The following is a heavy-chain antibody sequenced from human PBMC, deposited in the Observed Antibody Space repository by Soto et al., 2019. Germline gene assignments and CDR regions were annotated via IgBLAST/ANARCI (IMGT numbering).Heavy chain of an antibody. CDR1: GFTVCSNY. J-gene: IGHJ4*02. D-gene: IGHD6-13*01. V-gene: IGHV3-66*01. Sequence: GGSLRLSCAASGFTVCSNYMSWVRQAPGKGLEWVSVIYSGGSTYYADSVKGRFTISRDNSKNTLYLQMNSLRAEDTAVYYCARGNREDSSSWYVLSYFDYWGQGTLVTVSS. CDR2: IYSGGST. CDR3: ARGNREDSSSWYVLSYFDY.